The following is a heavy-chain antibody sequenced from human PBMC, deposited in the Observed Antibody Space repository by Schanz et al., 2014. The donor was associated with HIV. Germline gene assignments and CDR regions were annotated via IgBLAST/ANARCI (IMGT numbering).Heavy chain of an antibody. D-gene: IGHD3-3*02. CDR2: IIPLFGTA. V-gene: IGHV1-69*01. CDR3: AKSHIFGDVIFYGMDV. CDR1: GGTFSIYA. Sequence: QVQLVQSGAGVKKPGSSVKVSCKASGGTFSIYAISWVRQAPGQGLEWMGGIIPLFGTANYAQKFQGRVTIIAAESTSTVYMELNSLRSDDTAVYYCAKSHIFGDVIFYGMDVWGQGTTVTVSS. J-gene: IGHJ6*02.